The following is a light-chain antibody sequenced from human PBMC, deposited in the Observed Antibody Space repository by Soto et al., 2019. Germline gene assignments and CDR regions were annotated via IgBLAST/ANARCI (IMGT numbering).Light chain of an antibody. CDR1: QTISSW. Sequence: DIQMTQSPSTLSGSVGDGVTITCRASQTISSWLAWYQQKPGKAPKLLIYKASTLKSGVPSRFSGSGSGTEFTLTISSLQPDDFATYYCQQYSGDSRTFGQGTKVDIK. CDR3: QQYSGDSRT. J-gene: IGKJ1*01. V-gene: IGKV1-5*03. CDR2: KAS.